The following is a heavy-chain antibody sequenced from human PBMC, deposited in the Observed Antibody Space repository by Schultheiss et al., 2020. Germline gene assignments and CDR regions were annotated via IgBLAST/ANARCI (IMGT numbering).Heavy chain of an antibody. CDR2: ISAYNGKI. V-gene: IGHV1-18*04. J-gene: IGHJ4*02. CDR3: ARVLWWAAYHDY. Sequence: ASVKVSCKASGYTFTSYGISWVRQAPGQGLEWMGWISAYNGKISYAQNLQGRVTMTTDTSTSTAYMELRSLRSDDTAVYYCARVLWWAAYHDYWGQGTLVTVSS. D-gene: IGHD2-21*01. CDR1: GYTFTSYG.